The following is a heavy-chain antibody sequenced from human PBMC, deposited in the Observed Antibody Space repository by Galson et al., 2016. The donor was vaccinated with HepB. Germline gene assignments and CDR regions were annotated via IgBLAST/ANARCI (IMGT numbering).Heavy chain of an antibody. D-gene: IGHD3-16*01. V-gene: IGHV3-7*01. Sequence: SLRLSCAASGFTFSNYWLSWVRQAPGKGLEWVANMNQGGSEKYFVDSVKGRFTISRDNAQNSVYLQMNSLRAEDTAVYYCARNYGPFDLWGQGTLVIVSS. CDR3: ARNYGPFDL. CDR2: MNQGGSEK. CDR1: GFTFSNYW. J-gene: IGHJ5*02.